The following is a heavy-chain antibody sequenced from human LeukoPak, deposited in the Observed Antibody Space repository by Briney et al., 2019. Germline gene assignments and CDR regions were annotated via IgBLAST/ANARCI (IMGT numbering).Heavy chain of an antibody. V-gene: IGHV3-21*04. CDR2: ITSFGSDI. Sequence: PGGSLRLSCAASGFSFRTHSMKWVRQAPGKGLEWVSSITSFGSDIYYADSVKGRFTISRDDGKNSLYLQMNSLRAEGTAVYYCARDKITHLGAAGSFDYWGQGTLVTVSS. CDR1: GFSFRTHS. D-gene: IGHD6-13*01. CDR3: ARDKITHLGAAGSFDY. J-gene: IGHJ4*02.